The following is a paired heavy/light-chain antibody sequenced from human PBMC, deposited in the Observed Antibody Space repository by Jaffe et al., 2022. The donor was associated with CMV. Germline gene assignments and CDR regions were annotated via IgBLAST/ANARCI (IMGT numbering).Light chain of an antibody. Sequence: SYELTQPPSVSVSPGQTARITCSGEALPKRYAYWYQQKSGQAPVLVSYEDTKRPSGIPERFSGSSSGTMATLTISGAQVEDEADYYCYSTDSSVDHRGVFGGGTKLTVL. J-gene: IGLJ2*01. V-gene: IGLV3-10*01. CDR3: YSTDSSVDHRGV. CDR1: ALPKRY. CDR2: EDT.
Heavy chain of an antibody. Sequence: EVQLLESGGGLVQPGGSLRLSCAASGFAFSTFSMSWVRQAPGKGLEWVSTFSILATYTYYADSVKGRFTVSRDNSKNTLFLQMSSLRADDTAVYYCAKAQGTRDGPIGPFDYWGRGTLVTVSS. CDR2: FSILATYT. CDR1: GFAFSTFS. D-gene: IGHD1-7*01. CDR3: AKAQGTRDGPIGPFDY. J-gene: IGHJ4*02. V-gene: IGHV3-23*01.